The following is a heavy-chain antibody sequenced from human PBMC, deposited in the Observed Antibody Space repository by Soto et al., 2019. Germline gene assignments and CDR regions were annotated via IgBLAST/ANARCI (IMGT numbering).Heavy chain of an antibody. D-gene: IGHD2-8*01. J-gene: IGHJ4*02. Sequence: QAHLVQSGAEVKKPGASVKLSCKASGYTFTGYTFHWVRQAPGQGLEWMAWINSSSSDSSFAPKIQGRVTVTMDAPSSTAYMELTRLRSDDTAVYYCATEMATIKGFFDKWGQGTPVAVSS. CDR3: ATEMATIKGFFDK. CDR2: INSSSSDS. CDR1: GYTFTGYT. V-gene: IGHV1-2*02.